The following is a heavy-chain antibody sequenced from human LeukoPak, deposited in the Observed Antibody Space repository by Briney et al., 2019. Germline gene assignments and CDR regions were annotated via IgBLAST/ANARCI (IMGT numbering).Heavy chain of an antibody. D-gene: IGHD3-10*01. Sequence: SETLSLTCTVPGGSISSYYWSWIRQPAGKGLEWIGRIYTSGSTNYNPSLKSRVTMSVDTSKNQFSLKLSSVTAADTAVYYCARDYLWFGELISDWGQGTLVTVSS. J-gene: IGHJ4*02. V-gene: IGHV4-4*07. CDR3: ARDYLWFGELISD. CDR1: GGSISSYY. CDR2: IYTSGST.